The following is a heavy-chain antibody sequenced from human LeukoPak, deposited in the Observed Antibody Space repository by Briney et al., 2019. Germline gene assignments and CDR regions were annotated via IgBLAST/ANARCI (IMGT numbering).Heavy chain of an antibody. V-gene: IGHV3-30-3*01. CDR3: ARGSTRLGVQH. CDR1: GFTFSSYA. Sequence: PGGSLRLSCAASGFTFSSYAMHWVRQAPGKGLEWVAIISYDGSNKYYADSVKGRFTISRGNAKNSLYLQMNSLRAEDTAVYYCARGSTRLGVQHWGQGTLVTVSS. J-gene: IGHJ1*01. CDR2: ISYDGSNK. D-gene: IGHD2-2*01.